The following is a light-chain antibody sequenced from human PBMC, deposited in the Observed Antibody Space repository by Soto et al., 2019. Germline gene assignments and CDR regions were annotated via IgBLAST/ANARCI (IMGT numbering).Light chain of an antibody. J-gene: IGKJ1*01. CDR3: QQYNNWWT. CDR1: QSVSSS. Sequence: EIMMTQSPATLSVSPGERATLSCRATQSVSSSLAWYQQKPGQAPRLLIYGASTRATGIPARFSGSGSGTEFTLTIKSLQSEDFAVYYCQQYNNWWTXGQGTKVDIK. CDR2: GAS. V-gene: IGKV3-15*01.